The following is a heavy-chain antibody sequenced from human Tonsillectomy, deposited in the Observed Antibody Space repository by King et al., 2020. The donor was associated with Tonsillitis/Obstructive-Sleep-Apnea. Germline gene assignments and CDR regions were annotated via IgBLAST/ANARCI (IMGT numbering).Heavy chain of an antibody. Sequence: VQLVESGGGLIQPGGSLRLSCAASGFTVSSNYMSWVRQAPGKGLEWVSVIYSGGSTYYADSVKGRFTISRDNFKNTLYLQMNSLRAEDTAVYYCARKYYDILTGYYEGDYFDYWGQGTLVTVSS. J-gene: IGHJ4*02. CDR2: IYSGGST. D-gene: IGHD3-9*01. CDR3: ARKYYDILTGYYEGDYFDY. CDR1: GFTVSSNY. V-gene: IGHV3-53*01.